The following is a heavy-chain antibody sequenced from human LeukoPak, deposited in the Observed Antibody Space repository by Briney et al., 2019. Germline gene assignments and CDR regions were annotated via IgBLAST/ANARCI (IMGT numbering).Heavy chain of an antibody. Sequence: GGSLRLSCAASGFTSSSYWMHWVRQAPGKGRVWVSCINGDGSSTTNADSVKGRFTISRDNAKNTLYLQMNSLRAEDTAVYYCARVGCSSNSCYGDYWGQGTLVTVSS. CDR3: ARVGCSSNSCYGDY. CDR2: INGDGSST. V-gene: IGHV3-74*03. J-gene: IGHJ4*02. CDR1: GFTSSSYW. D-gene: IGHD2-2*01.